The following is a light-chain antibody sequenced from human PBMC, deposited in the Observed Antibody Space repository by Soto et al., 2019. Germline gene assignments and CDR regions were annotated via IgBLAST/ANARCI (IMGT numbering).Light chain of an antibody. Sequence: ERVMTQSPAALSVSLGERVTLSCRASQSVSANLAWYQQRPGQAPRLLIYDISTRAPDTPDRFSGSGSATEFTLTISSLQSEDSAGYYCQQYNIWPPWTFGQGTKVDIK. V-gene: IGKV3-15*01. CDR3: QQYNIWPPWT. J-gene: IGKJ1*01. CDR2: DIS. CDR1: QSVSAN.